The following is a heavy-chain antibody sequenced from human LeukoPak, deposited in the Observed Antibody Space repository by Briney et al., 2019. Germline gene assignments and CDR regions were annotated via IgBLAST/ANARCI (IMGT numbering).Heavy chain of an antibody. V-gene: IGHV1-2*02. D-gene: IGHD3-10*01. CDR3: ARDSGYYYYYLDV. CDR2: INPNNGGT. J-gene: IGHJ6*03. Sequence: ASVKVSCKASGYTFTGNYIHWVRHAPGQGLEWMGWINPNNGGTKFAQKFQGRVSMTRDTSIITVYMELSRLKSDDTAVYYCARDSGYYYYYLDVWGKGTTVTVSS. CDR1: GYTFTGNY.